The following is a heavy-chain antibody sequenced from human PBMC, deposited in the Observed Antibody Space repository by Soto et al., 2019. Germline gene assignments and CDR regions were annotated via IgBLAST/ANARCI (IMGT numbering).Heavy chain of an antibody. D-gene: IGHD3-10*01. Sequence: QVQLVESGGGVVQPGRSLRLSCAASGFTFSSYGMHWVRQAPGKGLEWVAVIWYDGSNKYYADSVKGRFTISRDNSKNTLYLQMNSLRAEDTAVYYCARDGVPFGELLPDNWFDPWGQGTLVTVSS. V-gene: IGHV3-33*01. CDR1: GFTFSSYG. J-gene: IGHJ5*02. CDR3: ARDGVPFGELLPDNWFDP. CDR2: IWYDGSNK.